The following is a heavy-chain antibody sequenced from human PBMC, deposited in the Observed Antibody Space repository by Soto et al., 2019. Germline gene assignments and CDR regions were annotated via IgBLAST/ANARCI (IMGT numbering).Heavy chain of an antibody. CDR3: ARDIHPYYYGPYYYGMDV. V-gene: IGHV3-30-3*01. D-gene: IGHD3-10*01. Sequence: QVQLVESGGGVVQPGRSLRLSCAASGFTFSTYAMHWVRQAPGKGLEWVAVISYDGSNKYYADSVKGRFTISRDNSKNTLYLQMNSLRAEDTAVYYCARDIHPYYYGPYYYGMDVWGQGTTVTVSS. J-gene: IGHJ6*02. CDR2: ISYDGSNK. CDR1: GFTFSTYA.